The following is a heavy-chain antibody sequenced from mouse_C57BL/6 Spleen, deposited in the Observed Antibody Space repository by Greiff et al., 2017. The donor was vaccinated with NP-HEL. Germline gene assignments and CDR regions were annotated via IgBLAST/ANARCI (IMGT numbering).Heavy chain of an antibody. D-gene: IGHD1-1*01. Sequence: VQLQQSGAELARPGASVKLSCKASGYTFTSYGISWVQQRPGQGLEWIGEIYPRSGNDYYNEKFKGKATLTADKSSSTAYMELRSLTSEDSAVYFCARPDYYGSFDYWGQGTTLTVSS. CDR2: IYPRSGND. CDR1: GYTFTSYG. CDR3: ARPDYYGSFDY. V-gene: IGHV1-81*01. J-gene: IGHJ2*01.